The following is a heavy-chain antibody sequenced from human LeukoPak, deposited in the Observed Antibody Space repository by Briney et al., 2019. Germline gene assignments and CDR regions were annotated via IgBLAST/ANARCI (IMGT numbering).Heavy chain of an antibody. D-gene: IGHD3-3*01. CDR1: GFTFDDYT. J-gene: IGHJ4*02. Sequence: GGSLRLSCAASGFTFDDYTMHWVRHAPGKGLEWVSGISWNSDRIGYADSVKGRFIISRDNAKNSLYLQMNSLRAEDTALYYCAKDIYRADYDFWSGYDYWGQGTLVTVSS. CDR3: AKDIYRADYDFWSGYDY. V-gene: IGHV3-9*01. CDR2: ISWNSDRI.